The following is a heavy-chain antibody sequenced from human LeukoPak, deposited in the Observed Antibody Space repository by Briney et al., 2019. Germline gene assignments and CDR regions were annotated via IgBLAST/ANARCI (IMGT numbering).Heavy chain of an antibody. CDR2: ISGSGGST. CDR1: GFTFSSYA. D-gene: IGHD6-13*01. CDR3: AKDRLIAAAGTSAFDI. Sequence: GGSLRLSCAASGFTFSSYAMSWVRQAPGKGLEWVSAISGSGGSTYYADSVKGRFTISRDNSKNTLYLQMNSLRAEDTAVYYCAKDRLIAAAGTSAFDIWGQGTMVTVSS. J-gene: IGHJ3*02. V-gene: IGHV3-23*01.